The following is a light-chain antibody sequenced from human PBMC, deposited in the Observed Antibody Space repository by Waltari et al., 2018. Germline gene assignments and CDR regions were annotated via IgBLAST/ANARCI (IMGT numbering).Light chain of an antibody. CDR2: RNN. J-gene: IGLJ3*02. CDR1: SSNIGRNF. CDR3: ASWDDSLSVWM. V-gene: IGLV1-47*01. Sequence: QSVLTQPPSSSATPGQSVLISCSGNSSNIGRNFVYWYQQLPGMAPKLLIYRNNQRPPGVPDEFSGSKSGSSASLAISGLRSGDEADYYCASWDDSLSVWMFGGGTRVTVL.